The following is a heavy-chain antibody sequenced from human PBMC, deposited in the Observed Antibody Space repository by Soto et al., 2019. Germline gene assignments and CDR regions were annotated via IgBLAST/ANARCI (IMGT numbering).Heavy chain of an antibody. Sequence: ASLKVSCKASGVTFSSYAISWVRQAPGQGLERMGGIIPIFGTANYAQKFQGRVTITADESTSTAYMELSSLRSEDTAVYYCARGGQRGYSYGPNYYYYGMDVWGQGTTVTVSS. CDR3: ARGGQRGYSYGPNYYYYGMDV. V-gene: IGHV1-69*13. CDR1: GVTFSSYA. CDR2: IIPIFGTA. D-gene: IGHD5-18*01. J-gene: IGHJ6*02.